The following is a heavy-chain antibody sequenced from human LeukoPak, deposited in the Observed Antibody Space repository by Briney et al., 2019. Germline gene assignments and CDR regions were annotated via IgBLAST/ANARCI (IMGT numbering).Heavy chain of an antibody. CDR1: GDSIRNYY. D-gene: IGHD2-2*01. J-gene: IGHJ5*02. CDR3: ARGGSGCYGCHNWFDP. V-gene: IGHV4-59*01. CDR2: VDKSGST. Sequence: PSETLSLTCSVSGDSIRNYYWSWIRQSPGKGLEWIGYVDKSGSTNYNPSFKSRVIVSSDTSRNEFSLSLNSVTAADTAIYYCARGGSGCYGCHNWFDPWGQGTRVTVSS.